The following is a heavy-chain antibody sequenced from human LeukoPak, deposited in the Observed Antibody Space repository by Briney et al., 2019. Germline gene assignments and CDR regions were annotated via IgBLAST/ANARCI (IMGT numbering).Heavy chain of an antibody. CDR3: ARGGYDLLTGYSRFDP. V-gene: IGHV1-46*01. CDR2: INLSGGST. J-gene: IGHJ5*02. CDR1: GYTFTSYF. Sequence: ASVKVSCKASGYTFTSYFMHWVRQAPGQGLEWMGIINLSGGSTNYAQKFQGRVTMTRDTSTTTAYMELSSLRSEDTAVYYCARGGYDLLTGYSRFDPWGQGTLVTVSS. D-gene: IGHD3-9*01.